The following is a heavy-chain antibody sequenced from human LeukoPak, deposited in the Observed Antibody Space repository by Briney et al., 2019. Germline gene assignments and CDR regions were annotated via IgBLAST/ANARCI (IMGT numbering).Heavy chain of an antibody. CDR3: SKASASDI. CDR2: ISGSDSGGKT. J-gene: IGHJ3*02. Sequence: GGSLRLSCAASGFTFTTSGMNWVRQAPGKGLEWVSSISGSDSGGKTFYADSVKGRFTISRDNSKNTVYMQTNSLRAEDTALYFCSKASASDIWGQGTMVTVSS. V-gene: IGHV3-23*01. CDR1: GFTFTTSG.